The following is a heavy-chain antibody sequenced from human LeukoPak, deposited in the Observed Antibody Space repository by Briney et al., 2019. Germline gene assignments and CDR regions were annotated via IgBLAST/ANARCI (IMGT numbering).Heavy chain of an antibody. CDR2: IPYDGSNK. D-gene: IGHD6-13*01. J-gene: IGHJ4*02. V-gene: IGHV3-30*04. CDR3: VRGAYSSSWLTFDY. Sequence: GRTLRLSCASSVFTFSSYAMHCVRESPGKGLEWWARIPYDGSNKYYAESVKGRFTVSRANSKNTMYLQMNRMRAEDTAVYYCVRGAYSSSWLTFDYWGQGTLVTASS. CDR1: VFTFSSYA.